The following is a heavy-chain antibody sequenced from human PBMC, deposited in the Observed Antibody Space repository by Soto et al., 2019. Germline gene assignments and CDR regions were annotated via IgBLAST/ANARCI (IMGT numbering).Heavy chain of an antibody. J-gene: IGHJ4*02. D-gene: IGHD5-18*01. CDR1: GFTVSSDY. CDR2: TYSGGST. V-gene: IGHV3-66*01. CDR3: ARAPSCTAGPIDY. Sequence: EVQLVESGGGLVQPGGSLRLSCAASGFTVSSDYMSWVRQAPGKGPEWVSVTYSGGSTYYADSVKGRFTISRDNSKNTLYLQMNSLRAEDTDVYYCARAPSCTAGPIDYWGQGTLVTVS.